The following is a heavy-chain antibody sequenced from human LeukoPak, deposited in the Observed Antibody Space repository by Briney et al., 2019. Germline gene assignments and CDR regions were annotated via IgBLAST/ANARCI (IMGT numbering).Heavy chain of an antibody. J-gene: IGHJ4*02. CDR3: ARGGYRENYYFDY. Sequence: SETLSLTCNVSGGSISSYYWSWLRQPPGKGLEWTGYIYYSGSTNYNPSLKSRVTISVDTSKNQFSLKLSSVTAADTAVYYCARGGYRENYYFDYWGQGTLATVSS. CDR2: IYYSGST. CDR1: GGSISSYY. V-gene: IGHV4-59*01. D-gene: IGHD5-12*01.